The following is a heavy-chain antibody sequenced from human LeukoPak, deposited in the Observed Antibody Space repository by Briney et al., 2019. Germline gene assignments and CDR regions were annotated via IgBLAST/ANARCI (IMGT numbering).Heavy chain of an antibody. CDR3: ATPTYYYDSSGYWNYYFDY. V-gene: IGHV1-69*04. D-gene: IGHD3-22*01. Sequence: GASVTVSCKASGGTFSSYAISWVRQAPGQGLEWMGRIIPILGIANYAQKFQGRVTITADKSTSTAYMELSSLRSEDTAVYYCATPTYYYDSSGYWNYYFDYWGQGTLVTVSS. CDR2: IIPILGIA. CDR1: GGTFSSYA. J-gene: IGHJ4*02.